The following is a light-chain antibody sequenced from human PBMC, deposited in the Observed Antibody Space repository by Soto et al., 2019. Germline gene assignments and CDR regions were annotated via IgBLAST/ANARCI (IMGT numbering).Light chain of an antibody. Sequence: DIQMTQSPSSLSASVGDRVTITCRASQSITSYLNWYQQKPGKAPNLLIYSAFSLESGVPSRFSGSGSGTDYTLTISSLQPEDFATYFCQQSYSRPRTFGQGTKVGIK. CDR3: QQSYSRPRT. CDR2: SAF. CDR1: QSITSY. V-gene: IGKV1-39*01. J-gene: IGKJ1*01.